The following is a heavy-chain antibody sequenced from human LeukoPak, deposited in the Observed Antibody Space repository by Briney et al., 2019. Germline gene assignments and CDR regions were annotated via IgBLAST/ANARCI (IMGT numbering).Heavy chain of an antibody. CDR1: GFTVSSNY. Sequence: GGSLRLSCAASGFTVSSNYMSWVRQAPGKGLEWVSAISGSGGSTYYADSVKGRFTISRDNSKDTLYLQMNSLRAEDTAVYYCAKGRGFRVWDPWDNWGQGTLITVSS. CDR2: ISGSGGST. CDR3: AKGRGFRVWDPWDN. D-gene: IGHD3-16*01. J-gene: IGHJ4*02. V-gene: IGHV3-23*01.